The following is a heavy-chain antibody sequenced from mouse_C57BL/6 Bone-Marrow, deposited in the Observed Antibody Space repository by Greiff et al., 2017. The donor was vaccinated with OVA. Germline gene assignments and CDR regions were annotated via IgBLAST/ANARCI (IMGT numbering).Heavy chain of an antibody. CDR2: IDPSDSYT. D-gene: IGHD1-1*01. V-gene: IGHV1-50*01. Sequence: QVQLQQPGAELVKPGASVKLSCKASGYTFTSYWMQWVKQRPGQGLEWIGEIDPSDSYTNYTQKFTGKATLTVDTSSSTAYMQLSSLTSEDSAVYYCAREGSYYGSSLWFAYWGQGTLVTVSA. CDR1: GYTFTSYW. CDR3: AREGSYYGSSLWFAY. J-gene: IGHJ3*01.